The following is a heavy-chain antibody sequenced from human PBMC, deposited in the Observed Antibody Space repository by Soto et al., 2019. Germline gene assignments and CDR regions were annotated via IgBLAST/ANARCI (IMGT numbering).Heavy chain of an antibody. V-gene: IGHV3-23*01. Sequence: GGSLRLSCAASGFTFSSYAMSWVRQAPGKGLEWVSAISGSGGSTYYADSVKGRFTISRDNSKNTLYLQMNSLRAEDTAVYYCAKVVVQWLVVTDYYFDYWGQGTLVTVSA. CDR3: AKVVVQWLVVTDYYFDY. CDR2: ISGSGGST. CDR1: GFTFSSYA. J-gene: IGHJ4*02. D-gene: IGHD6-19*01.